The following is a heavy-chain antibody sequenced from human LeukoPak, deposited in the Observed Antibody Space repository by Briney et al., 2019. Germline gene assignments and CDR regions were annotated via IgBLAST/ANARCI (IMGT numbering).Heavy chain of an antibody. Sequence: GSLRLSCAASGFTVSSYAMSWVRQPPGKGLEWVSAISGSGGSTYYADSVKGRFTISRDNSKNTLYLQMNSLRAEDTAVYYCAKGPYSSSLATDYWGQGTLVTVSS. V-gene: IGHV3-23*01. CDR1: GFTVSSYA. D-gene: IGHD6-13*01. CDR3: AKGPYSSSLATDY. J-gene: IGHJ4*02. CDR2: ISGSGGST.